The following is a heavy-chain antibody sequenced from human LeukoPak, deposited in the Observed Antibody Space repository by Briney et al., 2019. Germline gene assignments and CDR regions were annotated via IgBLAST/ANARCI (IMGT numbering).Heavy chain of an antibody. V-gene: IGHV1-2*02. D-gene: IGHD1-26*01. CDR3: ARFVGDSDAFDI. CDR2: INPNSGGT. CDR1: GYTFTSYY. J-gene: IGHJ3*02. Sequence: ASVKVSCKASGYTFTSYYMHWVRQAPGQGLEWMGWINPNSGGTNYAQKFQGRVTMTRDTSISTAYMELSRLRSDDTAVYYCARFVGDSDAFDIWGQGTMVTVSS.